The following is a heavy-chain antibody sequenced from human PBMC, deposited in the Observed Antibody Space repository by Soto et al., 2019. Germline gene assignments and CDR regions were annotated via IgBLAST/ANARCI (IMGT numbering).Heavy chain of an antibody. CDR3: ARGPLTTVVDGSAFDL. CDR1: GYTFTSYG. CDR2: ISAYNGNT. Sequence: QVQLVQSGAEVKKPGASVKVSCKASGYTFTSYGISWVRQAPGQGLEWMGWISAYNGNTNYAQKLQGRVTMTTDTSTRTAYMELSSLRSDDTAVYYCARGPLTTVVDGSAFDLWGQGTMVTVSS. V-gene: IGHV1-18*01. D-gene: IGHD4-17*01. J-gene: IGHJ3*01.